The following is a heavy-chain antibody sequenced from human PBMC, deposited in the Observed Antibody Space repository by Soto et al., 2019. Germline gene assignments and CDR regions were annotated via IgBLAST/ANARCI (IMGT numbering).Heavy chain of an antibody. D-gene: IGHD1-1*01. J-gene: IGHJ4*02. CDR2: IYYSGST. CDR3: AIRYLDRTTCHSDY. Sequence: PSETLSLTCTVSGGSISSSSYYWGWIRQPPGKGLECIGSIYYSGSTYYNPSLKSRVTISVDTSKNQFSLKLSSVTAADTAVYYCAIRYLDRTTCHSDYWGQGTLVTVSS. V-gene: IGHV4-39*01. CDR1: GGSISSSSYY.